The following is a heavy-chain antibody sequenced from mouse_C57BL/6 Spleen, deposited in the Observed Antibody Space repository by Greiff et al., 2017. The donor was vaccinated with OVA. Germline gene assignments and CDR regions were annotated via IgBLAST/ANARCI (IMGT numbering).Heavy chain of an antibody. D-gene: IGHD2-4*01. CDR3: ARGDYDYDWFAY. V-gene: IGHV5-4*01. CDR1: GFTFSSYA. Sequence: EVQVVESGGGLVKPGGSLKLSCAASGFTFSSYAMSWVRQTPEKRLEWVATISDGGSYTYYPDNVKGRFTISRDNAKNNLYLQMSHLKSEDTAMYYCARGDYDYDWFAYWGQGTLVTVSA. CDR2: ISDGGSYT. J-gene: IGHJ3*01.